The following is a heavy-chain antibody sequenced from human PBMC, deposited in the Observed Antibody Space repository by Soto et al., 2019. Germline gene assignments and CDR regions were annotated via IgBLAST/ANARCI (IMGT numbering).Heavy chain of an antibody. V-gene: IGHV2-5*02. D-gene: IGHD2-8*01. J-gene: IGHJ5*02. CDR2: IYWDDDK. CDR3: AEKLVYGPPSFDP. CDR1: GFSLSTSGVG. Sequence: QITLKESGPPLVKPTQTLTLTCTFSGFSLSTSGVGVVWIRQPPGKALEWLGIIYWDDDKRYSPSLKSRLTITKDNSKIQVVITMTNREPVDTGTYYCAEKLVYGPPSFDPWGPGSPVPVPS.